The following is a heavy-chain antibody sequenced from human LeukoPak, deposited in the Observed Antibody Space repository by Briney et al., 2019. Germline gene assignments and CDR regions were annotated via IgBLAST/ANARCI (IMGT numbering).Heavy chain of an antibody. J-gene: IGHJ6*02. V-gene: IGHV1-69*01. CDR1: GGTFSSYA. CDR3: AREDIVVVPAANQNYYYYGMDV. D-gene: IGHD2-2*01. Sequence: SVKVSCTASGGTFSSYAISWVRPAPGQGLEWMGGIIPIFGTANYAQKFQGRVTITADESTSTAYMELSSLRYEDTAVYYCAREDIVVVPAANQNYYYYGMDVWGQGTTVTVSS. CDR2: IIPIFGTA.